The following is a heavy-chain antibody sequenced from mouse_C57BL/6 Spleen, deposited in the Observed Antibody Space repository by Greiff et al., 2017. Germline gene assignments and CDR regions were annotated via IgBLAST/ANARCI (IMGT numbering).Heavy chain of an antibody. V-gene: IGHV2-2*01. CDR1: GFSLTSYG. J-gene: IGHJ2*01. CDR3: ARNRFGD. Sequence: QVQLQQSGPGLVQPSQSLSITCTASGFSLTSYGVHWVRQSPGKGLEWLGVIWRSGSTDDNAAFISSLSISKDNSSSQVFFKMNSLQADDTAIYYCARNRFGDWGQGTTLTGSS. CDR2: IWRSGST.